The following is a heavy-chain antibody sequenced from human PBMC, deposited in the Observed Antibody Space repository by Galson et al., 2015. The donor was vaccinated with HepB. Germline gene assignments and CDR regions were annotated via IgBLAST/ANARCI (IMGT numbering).Heavy chain of an antibody. CDR1: GFTFSDYY. D-gene: IGHD6-19*01. CDR3: ASVPSGWYYPRYCDY. J-gene: IGHJ4*02. CDR2: ISSGGPDK. Sequence: SLRLSCAASGFTFSDYYMNWLRQAPGKGLEWISYISSGGPDKNYADSVKGRFTISRDNAKNSLYLQMHSLRADDTAMYYCASVPSGWYYPRYCDYWGQGTQVTVSS. V-gene: IGHV3-11*03.